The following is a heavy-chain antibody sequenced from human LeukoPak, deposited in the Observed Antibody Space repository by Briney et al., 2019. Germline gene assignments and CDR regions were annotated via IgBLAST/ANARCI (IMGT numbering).Heavy chain of an antibody. V-gene: IGHV5-51*01. CDR2: IYPGDSTT. J-gene: IGHJ5*02. CDR1: GYSFVNHW. Sequence: GESLKISCEASGYSFVNHWIGWVRQIPGKGLEWMGTIYPGDSTTRYSPSFQGQVIISVDKSIGIAHLQRNSLKASDTAMYYCARLDSSDSCCDLWGQGSPVTVSS. D-gene: IGHD2-15*01. CDR3: ARLDSSDSCCDL.